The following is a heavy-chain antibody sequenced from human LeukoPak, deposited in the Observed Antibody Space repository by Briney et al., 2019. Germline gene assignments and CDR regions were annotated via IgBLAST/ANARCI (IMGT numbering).Heavy chain of an antibody. V-gene: IGHV3-30-3*01. D-gene: IGHD3-9*01. J-gene: IGHJ4*02. Sequence: PGRSLRLSCAASGFTFSSYAMHWVRQAPGKGLEWVAVISYDGSNKYYADSVKGRFTISRDNSKNTLYLQMNSLRAEDMAVYYCAKDLTELTLALNCWGQGTLVTVSS. CDR1: GFTFSSYA. CDR3: AKDLTELTLALNC. CDR2: ISYDGSNK.